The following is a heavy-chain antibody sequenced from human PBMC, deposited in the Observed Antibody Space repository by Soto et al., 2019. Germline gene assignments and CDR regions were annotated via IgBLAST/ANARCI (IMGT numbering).Heavy chain of an antibody. Sequence: EVQLVESGGGLIQPGGSLRLSCAASGFTFSSYWMRWVRHAPGQGLAWVANIKQDGSEIHYVDSVKGQFTISRDNAKNSLYLQMNSLRAEDTAVYYCARDLASTTIPNYWGQGTLVTVSS. CDR2: IKQDGSEI. J-gene: IGHJ4*02. D-gene: IGHD4-17*01. V-gene: IGHV3-7*04. CDR1: GFTFSSYW. CDR3: ARDLASTTIPNY.